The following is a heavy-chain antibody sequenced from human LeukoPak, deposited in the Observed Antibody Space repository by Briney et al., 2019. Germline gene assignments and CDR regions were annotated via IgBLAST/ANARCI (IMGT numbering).Heavy chain of an antibody. Sequence: GGPLRLSCAASGFTFSSYGMNWGRQAPGKGLEWVSGIIGSGGSTYFADSVKDRFTISRANSKNTLYLQVNSLRAEDTAIYFCAKGVSGSGSNPGPFDIWGQGTMVTVSS. J-gene: IGHJ3*02. D-gene: IGHD3-10*01. CDR3: AKGVSGSGSNPGPFDI. CDR1: GFTFSSYG. V-gene: IGHV3-23*01. CDR2: IIGSGGST.